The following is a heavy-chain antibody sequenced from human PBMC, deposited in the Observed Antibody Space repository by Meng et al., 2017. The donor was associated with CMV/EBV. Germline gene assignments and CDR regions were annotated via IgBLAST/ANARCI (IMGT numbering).Heavy chain of an antibody. D-gene: IGHD6-19*01. CDR2: VNSNNDAT. J-gene: IGHJ4*02. Sequence: QVPLVQSGAGMKKPGASVKVSCTTAGFTFSDAYIHWVRQAPGQGLEWMGWVNSNNDATNYARKFQGRVSMTRDTSISTAHMELSRLMSDDTAVYYCVRSSGWSLFDYWGQGTLVTVSS. CDR3: VRSSGWSLFDY. CDR1: GFTFSDAY. V-gene: IGHV1-2*02.